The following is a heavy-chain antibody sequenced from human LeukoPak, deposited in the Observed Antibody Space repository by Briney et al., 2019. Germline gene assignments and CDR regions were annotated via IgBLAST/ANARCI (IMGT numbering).Heavy chain of an antibody. J-gene: IGHJ5*02. CDR2: IYPGDSGT. CDR3: ARLVPIVVVPAADNWFDP. CDR1: GYSFTSYW. Sequence: GGSLRLSCKGSGYSFTSYWIGWVRQMPGKGLEWMGIIYPGDSGTRYSPSFQGQVTISADKSISTAYLQWSSLKASDTAMYYCARLVPIVVVPAADNWFDPWGQGTLVTVSS. D-gene: IGHD2-2*01. V-gene: IGHV5-51*01.